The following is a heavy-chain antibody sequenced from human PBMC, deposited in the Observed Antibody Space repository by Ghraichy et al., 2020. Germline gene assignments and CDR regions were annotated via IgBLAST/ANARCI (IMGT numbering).Heavy chain of an antibody. V-gene: IGHV4-38-2*02. CDR1: GYSISSGYY. Sequence: SETLSLTCAVSGYSISSGYYWGWIRQPPGKGLEWIGSIYHSGSTYYNPSLKSRVTISVDTSKNQFSLKLSSVTAADTAVYYCAREEYSSSSGSNYWGQGTLVTVSS. D-gene: IGHD6-6*01. CDR2: IYHSGST. J-gene: IGHJ4*02. CDR3: AREEYSSSSGSNY.